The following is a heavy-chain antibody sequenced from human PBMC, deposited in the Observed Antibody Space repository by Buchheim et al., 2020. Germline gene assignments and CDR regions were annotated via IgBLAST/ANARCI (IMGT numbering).Heavy chain of an antibody. CDR1: GGSISSGGYY. J-gene: IGHJ4*02. CDR3: ATSTYVWGSYRYVGNYYFDY. D-gene: IGHD3-16*02. V-gene: IGHV4-31*03. Sequence: QVQLQESGPGLVKPSQTLSLTCTVSGGSISSGGYYWSWIRQHPGKGLEWIGYIYYSGSTYSNPSLKSRVTISVDTSKNQFSLKVSSVTAADTAVYYCATSTYVWGSYRYVGNYYFDYWGQGTL. CDR2: IYYSGST.